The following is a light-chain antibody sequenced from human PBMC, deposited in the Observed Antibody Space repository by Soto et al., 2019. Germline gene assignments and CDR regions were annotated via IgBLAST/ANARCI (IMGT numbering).Light chain of an antibody. V-gene: IGLV2-14*01. J-gene: IGLJ2*01. CDR1: SSDVGGYNY. CDR2: DVS. Sequence: HSALTQPASVSGSPGQSITISCTGTSSDVGGYNYVSWYQQHPGKAPKLMIYDVSNRPSGVSNRFSGSKSGNTASLTISGLQAADEADYYCSSYTSSSTYVVFGGGTKLTVL. CDR3: SSYTSSSTYVV.